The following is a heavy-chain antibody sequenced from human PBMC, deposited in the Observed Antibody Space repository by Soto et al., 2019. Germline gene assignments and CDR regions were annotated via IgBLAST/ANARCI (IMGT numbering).Heavy chain of an antibody. D-gene: IGHD6-25*01. CDR1: GYTFVNYY. V-gene: IGHV1-46*01. Sequence: QGQLVQSAAEVEKPGASVKLSCKASGYTFVNYYVHWVRQAPGQGLEWMGFINPTVGNTSYAQKFQGRLTMTRDTSTSTVYMEVSSLRSEDTALYYCARNAASGLDYWGQGTLVTVSS. J-gene: IGHJ4*02. CDR2: INPTVGNT. CDR3: ARNAASGLDY.